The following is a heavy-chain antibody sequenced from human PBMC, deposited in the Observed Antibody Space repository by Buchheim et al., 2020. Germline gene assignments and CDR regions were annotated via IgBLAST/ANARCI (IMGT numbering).Heavy chain of an antibody. Sequence: QLQLQESGPGLVKPSETLSLTCTVSGGSISSSSYYWGWIRQPPGKGLEWIGSIYYSGSTYYNPSLKSRVTISVDTSKNQFSLKLSSVTAADTAVYYCARISMGTVTTRYYFEYWGQGTL. CDR3: ARISMGTVTTRYYFEY. D-gene: IGHD4-17*01. V-gene: IGHV4-39*01. CDR2: IYYSGST. J-gene: IGHJ4*02. CDR1: GGSISSSSYY.